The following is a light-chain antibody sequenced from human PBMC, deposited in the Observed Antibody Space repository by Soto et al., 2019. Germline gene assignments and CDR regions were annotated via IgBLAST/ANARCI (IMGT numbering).Light chain of an antibody. CDR2: KAS. CDR1: QSTCSW. V-gene: IGKV1-5*03. CDR3: NSYNIS. Sequence: IQRTQSPSNLSSSLGDSCTFTGRAIQSTCSWLAWYQQRPGKAPKRLFYKASTLQSVVPSRISGGGSGTEFTITIDSRKPDDFANYYCNSYNISFGPGTKVDIK. J-gene: IGKJ3*01.